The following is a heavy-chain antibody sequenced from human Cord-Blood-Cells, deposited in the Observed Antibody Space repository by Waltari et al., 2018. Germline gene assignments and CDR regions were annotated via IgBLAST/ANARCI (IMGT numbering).Heavy chain of an antibody. CDR3: ATLTRPSTVSGYFAFDI. J-gene: IGHJ3*02. Sequence: QVQLVQSGAEVKKPGASVKVSCKVSGYTLTDLSMHWVRQAPGKGLEWMGGLDPEEGETTYAQKFQGRVTMTEDTSTDTAYMELSSLESGDTAVYYCATLTRPSTVSGYFAFDIWGQGTMVTVSS. CDR2: LDPEEGET. D-gene: IGHD3-22*01. V-gene: IGHV1-24*01. CDR1: GYTLTDLS.